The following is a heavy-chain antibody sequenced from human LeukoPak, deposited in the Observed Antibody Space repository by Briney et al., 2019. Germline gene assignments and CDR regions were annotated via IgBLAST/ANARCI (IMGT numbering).Heavy chain of an antibody. CDR2: VYYSGST. Sequence: SETLSLTCTVSGGSISTFYWTWIRQPPGKGLEWIGCVYYSGSTKYNPSLESRVTISVDASKNQFSLKLSSVTAADTAVYYCARRSQKRNYYGSGSYYTWFDPWGQGTLVTVSS. CDR3: ARRSQKRNYYGSGSYYTWFDP. D-gene: IGHD3-10*01. V-gene: IGHV4-59*12. CDR1: GGSISTFY. J-gene: IGHJ5*02.